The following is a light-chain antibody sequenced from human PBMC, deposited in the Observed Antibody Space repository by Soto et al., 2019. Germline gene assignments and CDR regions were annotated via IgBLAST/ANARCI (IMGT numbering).Light chain of an antibody. V-gene: IGKV3-15*01. CDR3: QQYNNWPWT. CDR1: QSVAGN. Sequence: EIVMTQSPATLSVSPGERVTLSCRASQSVAGNLAWYQQKPGQAPRLLISGASTRATGIPARFSGSGSGTEFTLTISSLQSEDFAVYYCQQYNNWPWTFGQGTKVDIK. CDR2: GAS. J-gene: IGKJ1*01.